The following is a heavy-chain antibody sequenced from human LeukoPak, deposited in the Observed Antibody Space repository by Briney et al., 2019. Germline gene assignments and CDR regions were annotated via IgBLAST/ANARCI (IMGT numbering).Heavy chain of an antibody. D-gene: IGHD3-10*01. CDR3: VRLRRNSDRSYYYYYYDS. Sequence: GGSLRLSCVASGLTFSDYSINWVRRAPGKGLKRVSSINPTSTSIYYADAVRGRFTISRDNAKSSLYLQMDSLRAEDTAVYYCVRLRRNSDRSYYYYYYDSWGQGILVTVSS. CDR2: INPTSTSI. CDR1: GLTFSDYS. V-gene: IGHV3-21*01. J-gene: IGHJ5*01.